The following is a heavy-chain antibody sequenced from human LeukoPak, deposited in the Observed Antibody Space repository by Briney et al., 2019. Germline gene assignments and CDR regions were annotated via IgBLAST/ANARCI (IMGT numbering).Heavy chain of an antibody. J-gene: IGHJ6*03. Sequence: PGGSLRLSCAASGFTFSSYAMSWVRQAPGKGLEWVSLISGSGANTYYADSVKGRFTISRDNAKNSLYLQMNSLRAEDTAVYYCAKTAASMDVWGKGITVTVSS. CDR3: AKTAASMDV. V-gene: IGHV3-23*01. D-gene: IGHD2-15*01. CDR2: ISGSGANT. CDR1: GFTFSSYA.